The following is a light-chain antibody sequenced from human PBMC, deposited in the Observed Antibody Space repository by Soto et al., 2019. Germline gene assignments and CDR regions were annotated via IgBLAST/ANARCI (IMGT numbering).Light chain of an antibody. V-gene: IGKV1-39*01. J-gene: IGKJ2*01. CDR3: RQSYTVPYT. Sequence: DIQMTQSPSSLSASVGDRVTITCRASQSISGYLSWYYQRPGKAPKLLISAASTLHSGVPSRFSGSGSGTDFTLTISSLQPEDSATYYCRQSYTVPYTFGHGTKLHVK. CDR1: QSISGY. CDR2: AAS.